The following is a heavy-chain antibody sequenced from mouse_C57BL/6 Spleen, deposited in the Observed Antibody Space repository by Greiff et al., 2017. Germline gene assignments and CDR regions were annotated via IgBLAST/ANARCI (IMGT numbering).Heavy chain of an antibody. CDR2: IDPSDSYT. CDR3: ASTMIKGWFAY. CDR1: GYTFTSYW. V-gene: IGHV1-50*01. Sequence: VQLQQPGAELVKPGASVKLSCKASGYTFTSYWMQWVKQRPGQGLEWIGEIDPSDSYTNYNQKFKGKATLTVDTSSSTAYMQLSSLTSEDSAVYYCASTMIKGWFAYWGQGTLVTVSA. J-gene: IGHJ3*01. D-gene: IGHD2-4*01.